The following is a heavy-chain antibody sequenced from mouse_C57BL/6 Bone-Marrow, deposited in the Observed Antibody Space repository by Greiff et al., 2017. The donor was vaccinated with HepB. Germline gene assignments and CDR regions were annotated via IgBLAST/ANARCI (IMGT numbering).Heavy chain of an antibody. D-gene: IGHD1-1*01. CDR2: ISDGGSYT. V-gene: IGHV5-4*03. Sequence: EVKLMESGGGLVKPGGSLKLSCAASGFTFSSYAMSWVRQTPEKRLEWVATISDGGSYTYYPDNVKGRFTISRDNAKNNLYLQMSHLKSEDTAMYYCARGDYYDYYYAMDYWGQGTSVTVSS. J-gene: IGHJ4*01. CDR3: ARGDYYDYYYAMDY. CDR1: GFTFSSYA.